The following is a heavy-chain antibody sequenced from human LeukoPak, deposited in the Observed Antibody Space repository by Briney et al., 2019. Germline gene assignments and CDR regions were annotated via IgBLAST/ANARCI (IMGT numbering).Heavy chain of an antibody. CDR3: ARELGGSSDDLFDY. J-gene: IGHJ4*02. CDR2: IYYSGST. D-gene: IGHD1-26*01. CDR1: GGSISSYY. V-gene: IGHV4-59*01. Sequence: SETLSLTCTVSGGSISSYYWSWIRQPPGKGLEWIGYIYYSGSTNYNPSLKSRVTISVDTSKNQFSLKLSSVTAADTAVYYCARELGGSSDDLFDYWGQGTLVTVSS.